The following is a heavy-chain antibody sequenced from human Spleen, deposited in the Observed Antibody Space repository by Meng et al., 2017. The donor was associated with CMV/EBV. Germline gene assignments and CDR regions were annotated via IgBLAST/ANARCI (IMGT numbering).Heavy chain of an antibody. CDR1: GFTFSDYY. J-gene: IGHJ3*02. D-gene: IGHD6-13*01. V-gene: IGHV3-11*01. CDR2: ISSSGSTI. CDR3: AREQQPFDAFDI. Sequence: GESLKISCAASGFTFSDYYMSWIRQAPGKGLEWVSYISSSGSTIYYADSVKGRFTISRDNAKNSLYLQMNSLRAEDTAVYYCAREQQPFDAFDIWGQGTMVTVSS.